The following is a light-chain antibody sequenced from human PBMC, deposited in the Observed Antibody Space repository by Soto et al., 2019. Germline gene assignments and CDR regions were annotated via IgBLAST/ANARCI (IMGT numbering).Light chain of an antibody. CDR3: ASYTTATTWV. J-gene: IGLJ3*02. CDR1: SSDVGGYNF. Sequence: QSVLTQPASVSGSPGQSITISCTGTSSDVGGYNFVSWYQHHPGKAPKLIIYEVSRRPSGVSNRFSGSKSVNTASLTISGLQAEDEANYFCASYTTATTWVFGGGTKLTVL. V-gene: IGLV2-14*01. CDR2: EVS.